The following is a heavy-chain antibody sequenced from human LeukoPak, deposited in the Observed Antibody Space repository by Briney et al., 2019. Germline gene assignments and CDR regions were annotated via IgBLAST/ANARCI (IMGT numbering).Heavy chain of an antibody. V-gene: IGHV4-39*01. CDR2: IHSSGST. CDR1: GGSISSSDYY. D-gene: IGHD4-17*01. CDR3: ARRGDYVAPLDY. Sequence: SETLSLTCTVSGGSISSSDYYWDWIRQPPGKGLEWIGSIHSSGSTYYNPSLKSRVTISVDTSKNQFSLKLNSVTAADTALYYCARRGDYVAPLDYWGQGTLVTVSS. J-gene: IGHJ4*02.